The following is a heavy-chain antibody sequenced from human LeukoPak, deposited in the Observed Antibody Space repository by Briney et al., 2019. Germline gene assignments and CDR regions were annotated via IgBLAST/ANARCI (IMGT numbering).Heavy chain of an antibody. CDR2: ISGSGGTT. V-gene: IGHV3-23*01. J-gene: IGHJ4*02. D-gene: IGHD1-7*01. Sequence: PGGSLRLSCAASGFTFRSYAMSWVRQAPGKGLEWVSAISGSGGTTCYADSVKGRFTISRDNSKNTLYLQMNSLRAEDTAVYYCAKDLAFGTTNYFDYWGQGTLVTLSS. CDR1: GFTFRSYA. CDR3: AKDLAFGTTNYFDY.